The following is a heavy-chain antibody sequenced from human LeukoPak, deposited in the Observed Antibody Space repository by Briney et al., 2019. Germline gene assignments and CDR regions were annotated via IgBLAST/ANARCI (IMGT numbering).Heavy chain of an antibody. V-gene: IGHV4-59*08. D-gene: IGHD3-22*01. J-gene: IGHJ4*02. Sequence: SETLSLTCTVSGNSISSYYWSWIRQPPGKGLEWIGYIYYSGNTKYNPSLKSRVTMSVDTSKNQFSLRLSSVTAADTAVYYCARHNYYDSSGYYPLGYWSQGTLVTVSS. CDR1: GNSISSYY. CDR2: IYYSGNT. CDR3: ARHNYYDSSGYYPLGY.